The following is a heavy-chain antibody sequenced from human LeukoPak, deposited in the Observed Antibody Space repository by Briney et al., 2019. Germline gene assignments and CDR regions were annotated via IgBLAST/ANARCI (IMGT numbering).Heavy chain of an antibody. CDR1: GGSVSTYY. CDR3: ARDGGGGAAGY. J-gene: IGHJ4*02. Sequence: SETLSLTCSVFGGSVSTYYWTWIRQPPGKGLEWIGYVSYSGSTIYTPSLKSRVTISVDTSKNQFSLNLTSVTAADTAVYYCARDGGGGAAGYWGQGTLVTVSS. V-gene: IGHV4-59*02. D-gene: IGHD1-26*01. CDR2: VSYSGST.